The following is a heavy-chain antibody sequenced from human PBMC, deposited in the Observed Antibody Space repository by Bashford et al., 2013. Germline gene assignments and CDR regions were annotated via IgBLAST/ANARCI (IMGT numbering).Heavy chain of an antibody. CDR3: ARDGNTYNWNDSQGYYYYMDV. CDR2: MNPNSGNT. Sequence: ASVKVSCKASGYTFTSYDINWVRQATGQGLEWMGWMNPNSGNTGYAQKFQGRVTMTRNTSISTAYMELSSLRSEDTAVYYCARDGNTYNWNDSQGYYYYMDVWGKGTTVTVSS. D-gene: IGHD1-1*01. V-gene: IGHV1-8*01. CDR1: GYTFTSYD. J-gene: IGHJ6*03.